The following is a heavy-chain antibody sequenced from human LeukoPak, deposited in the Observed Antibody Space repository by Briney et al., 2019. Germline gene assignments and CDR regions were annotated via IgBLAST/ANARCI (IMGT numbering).Heavy chain of an antibody. D-gene: IGHD1-14*01. CDR2: INTSGSST. CDR1: GFTFSDYW. V-gene: IGHV3-74*03. Sequence: GGSLRLSCAASGFTFSDYWMHWVRQVPGKGLVWVSRINTSGSSTTYAESVKGRFTISRDNAKNTLYLQMVSLRAEDTGVYYCARSNHADDFWGQGTLVTVSS. CDR3: ARSNHADDF. J-gene: IGHJ4*02.